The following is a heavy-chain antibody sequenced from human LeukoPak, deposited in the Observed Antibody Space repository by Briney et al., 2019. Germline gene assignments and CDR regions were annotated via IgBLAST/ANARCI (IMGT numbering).Heavy chain of an antibody. CDR3: VRTPPKGDIDY. Sequence: ASVKVCCKTSGYTFINYDINWIRQAPGRGLEWLGWMSANSGNTGYAQKFQGRVTMTRTTSISTAFMELSRLTFEDTAVYYCVRTPPKGDIDYWGQGTLVTVSS. V-gene: IGHV1-8*01. CDR2: MSANSGNT. D-gene: IGHD2-21*02. J-gene: IGHJ4*02. CDR1: GYTFINYD.